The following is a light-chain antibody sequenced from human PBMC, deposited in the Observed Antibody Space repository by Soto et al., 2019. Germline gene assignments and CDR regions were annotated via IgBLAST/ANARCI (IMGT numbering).Light chain of an antibody. V-gene: IGKV1-9*01. CDR1: QGMSTY. Sequence: DIQLTQSPSFLSASVGDTVTFTCRASQGMSTYLARYQQKPGKVPKLLIRSASTLQSGLPPRFSGGGCGTEFNLTISTLQPDDSGIYYCQQLNGYQLAFGGGTNAEIK. CDR3: QQLNGYQLA. CDR2: SAS. J-gene: IGKJ4*01.